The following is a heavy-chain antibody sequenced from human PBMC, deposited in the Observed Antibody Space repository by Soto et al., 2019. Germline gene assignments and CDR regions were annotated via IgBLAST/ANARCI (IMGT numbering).Heavy chain of an antibody. CDR3: ARSFYRFYYYGSGSSFDY. D-gene: IGHD3-10*01. Sequence: GGSLRLSCAASGFTFSSYAMSWVRQAPGKGLEWVSAISGSGGSTYYADSVKGRFTISRDNSKNTLYLQMNSLRAEDTAVYYCARSFYRFYYYGSGSSFDYWGQGTLVTVSS. CDR1: GFTFSSYA. J-gene: IGHJ4*02. V-gene: IGHV3-23*01. CDR2: ISGSGGST.